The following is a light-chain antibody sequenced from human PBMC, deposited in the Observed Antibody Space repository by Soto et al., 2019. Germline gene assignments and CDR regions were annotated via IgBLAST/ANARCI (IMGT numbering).Light chain of an antibody. Sequence: EIQVNNSPSTVSAYVEDRVTITCRASQSISSWLAWYQQKPGKVPKLLIYKASSLESGVPSRFSGSGSGTEFTLTISSLQPDDFVTYYCQQYNSYSGTFGQGTNVDIK. CDR2: KAS. CDR3: QQYNSYSGT. J-gene: IGKJ1*01. V-gene: IGKV1-5*03. CDR1: QSISSW.